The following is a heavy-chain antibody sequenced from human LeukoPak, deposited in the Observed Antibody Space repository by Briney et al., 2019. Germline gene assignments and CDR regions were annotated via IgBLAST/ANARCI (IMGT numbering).Heavy chain of an antibody. V-gene: IGHV1-2*02. D-gene: IGHD2-15*01. CDR3: ARDRANCSGGSCYFFDY. CDR1: GYTFTGYY. J-gene: IGHJ4*02. Sequence: ASVKVSCKASGYTFTGYYMHWVRQAPGQGLEWMGWINPNSGGTNYAQKFQGRVTMTRDTSISTAYMELSRLRSDDTAVYYCARDRANCSGGSCYFFDYWGQGTLATVSS. CDR2: INPNSGGT.